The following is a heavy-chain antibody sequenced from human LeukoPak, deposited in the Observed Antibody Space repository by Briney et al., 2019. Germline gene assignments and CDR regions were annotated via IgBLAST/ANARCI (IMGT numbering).Heavy chain of an antibody. D-gene: IGHD1-1*01. CDR2: IYPGDSDT. CDR1: GNSFTSYW. V-gene: IGHV5-51*01. Sequence: GESLKISCKGSGNSFTSYWIGWVRQVPGKGLEWMVIIYPGDSDTRYSPSFQGQVTISADKSLSTAYLQWSSLKASDTAMYYCARCIWNRPFLGPVYFDYWGQGTLVTVSS. J-gene: IGHJ4*02. CDR3: ARCIWNRPFLGPVYFDY.